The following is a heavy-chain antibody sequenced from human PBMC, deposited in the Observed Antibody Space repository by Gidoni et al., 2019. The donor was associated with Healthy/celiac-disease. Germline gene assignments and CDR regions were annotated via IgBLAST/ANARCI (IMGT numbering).Heavy chain of an antibody. CDR2: IKQDGSEK. J-gene: IGHJ4*02. Sequence: EVQLVESGGGLVQHGGSLRRSCAASGFTFSSYWMSWVRQAPGKGLEWVANIKQDGSEKYYVDSVKGRFTISRDNAKNSLYLQMNSLRAEDTAVYYCARDLDTAMVRGPFDYWGQGTLVTVSS. CDR3: ARDLDTAMVRGPFDY. D-gene: IGHD5-18*01. CDR1: GFTFSSYW. V-gene: IGHV3-7*01.